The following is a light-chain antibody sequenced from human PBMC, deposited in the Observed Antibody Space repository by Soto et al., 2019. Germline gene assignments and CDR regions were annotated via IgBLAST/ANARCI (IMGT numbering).Light chain of an antibody. CDR1: QDIGYW. CDR3: QQGYSLPFT. Sequence: DIPMTQSPSSVSASVGDGLTITCRASQDIGYWLAWYQQKPGQAPKLLIHAASRLQSVVPSRFSGTGSGTDFTLTISGLQPEDAATYFCQQGYSLPFTSGPGTKVKI. V-gene: IGKV1-12*01. J-gene: IGKJ3*01. CDR2: AAS.